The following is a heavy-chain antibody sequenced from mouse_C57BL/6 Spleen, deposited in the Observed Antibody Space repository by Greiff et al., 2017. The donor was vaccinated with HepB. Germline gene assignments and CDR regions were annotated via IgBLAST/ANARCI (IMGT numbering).Heavy chain of an antibody. CDR2: IYPGDGDT. D-gene: IGHD2-2*01. Sequence: QVQLQQSGAELVKPGASVKISCKASGYAFSSYWMNWVKQRPGKGLEWIGQIYPGDGDTNYNGKFKGKATLTADKSSSTAYMQLSSLTSEDSAVYFCARNGYEYYFDYWGQGTTLTVSS. J-gene: IGHJ2*01. CDR3: ARNGYEYYFDY. CDR1: GYAFSSYW. V-gene: IGHV1-80*01.